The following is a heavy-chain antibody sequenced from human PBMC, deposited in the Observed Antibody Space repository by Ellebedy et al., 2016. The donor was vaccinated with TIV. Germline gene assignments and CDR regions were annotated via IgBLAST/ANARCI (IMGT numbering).Heavy chain of an antibody. D-gene: IGHD2-15*01. CDR2: MTPNSGKA. J-gene: IGHJ4*02. CDR1: GYTFTSYD. Sequence: AASVKVSCKAPGYTFTSYDINWVRQATGQGLEWMGWMTPNSGKAGSAQKFQGRVTMTWNTSISTAYMELSSLRSEDTAVYYCARHPPGEYCTGVSCWGQGTLVTVSS. V-gene: IGHV1-8*02. CDR3: ARHPPGEYCTGVSC.